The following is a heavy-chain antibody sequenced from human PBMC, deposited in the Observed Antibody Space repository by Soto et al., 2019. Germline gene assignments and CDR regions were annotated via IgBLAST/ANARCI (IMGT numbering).Heavy chain of an antibody. CDR2: IYYSGSS. Sequence: SETLSITWTVSGGSISSCGYYWSWIRQHPGKGLEWIGYIYYSGSSYYNPSLKSRVTISVDTSKNQFSLKLSSVTAADTAVYYCVRERKGGYYDILTGYYSFDYWAQGTLVTVSS. D-gene: IGHD3-9*01. CDR3: VRERKGGYYDILTGYYSFDY. V-gene: IGHV4-31*02. CDR1: GGSISSCGYY. J-gene: IGHJ4*02.